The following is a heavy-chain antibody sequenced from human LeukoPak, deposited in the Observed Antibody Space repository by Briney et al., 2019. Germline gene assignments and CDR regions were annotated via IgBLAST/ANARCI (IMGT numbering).Heavy chain of an antibody. CDR2: INPSGGST. Sequence: ASVTVSCKASGYTFTSYYMHWVRQAPGQGLEWMGIINPSGGSTSYAQKFQGRVTMTRDTSTSTVYMELSSLRSEDTAVCYCATEAGCYGDCPDWGQGTLVTVSS. J-gene: IGHJ4*02. CDR1: GYTFTSYY. V-gene: IGHV1-46*01. CDR3: ATEAGCYGDCPD. D-gene: IGHD4-17*01.